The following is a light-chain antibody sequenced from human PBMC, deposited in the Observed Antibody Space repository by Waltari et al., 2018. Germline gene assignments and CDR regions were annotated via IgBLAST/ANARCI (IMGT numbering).Light chain of an antibody. Sequence: QSALTQPASFSGSPGQSVTISCAGTSSDVGGYNYVSWYQHHPGKAPQLVIFDVTDRPSGVSSRFSGSKSGNTASLTISGLQAEDEADYYCSSYTTTNAVVFGGGTRVTVL. V-gene: IGLV2-14*03. CDR2: DVT. J-gene: IGLJ2*01. CDR3: SSYTTTNAVV. CDR1: SSDVGGYNY.